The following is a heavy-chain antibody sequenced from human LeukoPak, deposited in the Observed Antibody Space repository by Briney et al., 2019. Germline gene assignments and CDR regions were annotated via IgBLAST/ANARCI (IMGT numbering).Heavy chain of an antibody. J-gene: IGHJ4*02. V-gene: IGHV3-48*03. Sequence: QSGGSLRLSCAASGFIFDKHEMNWVRQAPGKGLEWISYISSTGRTIYYADSVKGRSTISRDNPNSALYLQMNSLRAEDTAVYYCAKLTYYYDSSGGPVDYWGQGTLVTVSS. D-gene: IGHD3-22*01. CDR1: GFIFDKHE. CDR3: AKLTYYYDSSGGPVDY. CDR2: ISSTGRTI.